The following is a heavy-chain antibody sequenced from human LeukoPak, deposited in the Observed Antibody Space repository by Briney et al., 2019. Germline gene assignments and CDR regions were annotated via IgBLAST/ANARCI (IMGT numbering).Heavy chain of an antibody. Sequence: SETLSLTCAVYGGSLSGYYWNWIRQPPGKGLEWIGEINHSGRTNYNPSLKSRVTISIDMSEKQFSLKVNSVTAADTAVYYCAREGALPSDYTDASWGQGTLVTVSS. V-gene: IGHV4-34*01. CDR3: AREGALPSDYTDAS. J-gene: IGHJ5*02. CDR1: GGSLSGYY. CDR2: INHSGRT. D-gene: IGHD4-11*01.